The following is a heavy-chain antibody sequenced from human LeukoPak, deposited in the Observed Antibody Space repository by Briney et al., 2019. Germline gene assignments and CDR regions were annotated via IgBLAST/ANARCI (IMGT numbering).Heavy chain of an antibody. CDR1: GYTFSSCA. J-gene: IGHJ4*02. V-gene: IGHV7-4-1*02. CDR3: AIHPSDSSGYFSY. CDR2: IDTKTGNP. D-gene: IGHD3-22*01. Sequence: GASVKVSCKASGYTFSSCAIHWVRQAPGQGLEYMGWIDTKTGNPTYAQGFTGRFVFSLDTSVSTAYLQISSLKAEDTAVYYCAIHPSDSSGYFSYWGQGALVTVSS.